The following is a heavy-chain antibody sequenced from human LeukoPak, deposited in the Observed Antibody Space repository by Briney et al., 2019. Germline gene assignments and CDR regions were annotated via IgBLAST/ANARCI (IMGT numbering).Heavy chain of an antibody. CDR3: AKGGINWFDP. V-gene: IGHV3-23*01. J-gene: IGHJ5*02. D-gene: IGHD3-16*01. CDR2: ISGSGAST. CDR1: GFSFSSYG. Sequence: PGGSLRLSCAASGFSFSSYGMSWVRLAPGKGLGWVSGISGSGASTYYADSVKGRFTISRDNSKNTLYLQMNSLRAEDTAVYYCAKGGINWFDPWGQGTLVTASS.